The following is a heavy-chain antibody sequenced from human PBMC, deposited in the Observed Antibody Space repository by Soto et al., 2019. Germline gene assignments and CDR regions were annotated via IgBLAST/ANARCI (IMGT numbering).Heavy chain of an antibody. D-gene: IGHD6-6*01. J-gene: IGHJ4*02. CDR3: ARGQQLVYLVGGEDY. Sequence: SETLSLTCTVSGGSISSGGYYWSWIRQHPGKGLEWIGYIYYSGSTYYNPSLKSRVTISVDTSKNQFSLKLSSVTAADTAVYYCARGQQLVYLVGGEDYWGQGTLVTVSS. CDR1: GGSISSGGYY. V-gene: IGHV4-31*03. CDR2: IYYSGST.